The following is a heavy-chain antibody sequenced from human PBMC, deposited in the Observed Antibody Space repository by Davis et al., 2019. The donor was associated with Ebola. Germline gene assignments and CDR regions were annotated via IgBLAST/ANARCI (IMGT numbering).Heavy chain of an antibody. Sequence: AASVKVSCKASGYTFTSYGISWVRQAPGQGLEWMGIINPSGGSTSYAQKFQGRVTMTRDTSTSTVYMELSSLRSEDTAVYYCATDYPHLAFQHWGQGTLVTVSS. CDR3: ATDYPHLAFQH. CDR1: GYTFTSYG. CDR2: INPSGGST. V-gene: IGHV1-46*01. D-gene: IGHD4/OR15-4a*01. J-gene: IGHJ1*01.